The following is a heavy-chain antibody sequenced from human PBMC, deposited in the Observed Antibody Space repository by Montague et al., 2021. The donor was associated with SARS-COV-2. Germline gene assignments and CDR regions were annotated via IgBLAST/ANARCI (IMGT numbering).Heavy chain of an antibody. CDR3: ANRGVRYQRGVWYYFDY. D-gene: IGHD3-9*01. J-gene: IGHJ4*02. Sequence: SGAEVKKPGESLRTSCAASGFTFSVYGMSWVRQAPGKGLEWASGISDSGGSTYYADSVKGRFTISRDNSKNTLYLQMNSLRAEDTAVYYCANRGVRYQRGVWYYFDYWGQGTLVTVSS. V-gene: IGHV3-23*01. CDR1: GFTFSVYG. CDR2: ISDSGGST.